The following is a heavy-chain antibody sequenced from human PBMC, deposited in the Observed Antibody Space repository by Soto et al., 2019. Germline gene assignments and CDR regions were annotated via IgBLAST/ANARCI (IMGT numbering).Heavy chain of an antibody. CDR1: GGSISSGGYY. CDR2: IYYSGST. CDR3: ARTTSPRARKGRYYYYYMDV. Sequence: PSETLSLTCTVSGGSISSGGYYWSWIRQHPGKGLEWIGYIYYSGSTYYNPSLKSRVTISVDTSKNQFSLKLSSVTAADTAVYYCARTTSPRARKGRYYYYYMDVWGKGTTVTVSS. J-gene: IGHJ6*03. V-gene: IGHV4-31*03. D-gene: IGHD4-4*01.